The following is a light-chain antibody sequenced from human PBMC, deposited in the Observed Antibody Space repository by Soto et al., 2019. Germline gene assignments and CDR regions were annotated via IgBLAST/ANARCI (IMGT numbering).Light chain of an antibody. J-gene: IGKJ4*01. CDR2: AAS. CDR1: QSISSY. Sequence: DIQMTQSPSSLSASVGDRVTITCRASQSISSYLNWYQQKPGKAPKLLIYAASSLQSGFPSRFSGSGSGTDCTLTISSLQPEDFATYYCQQSYSTPRTFGGGTKVDIK. V-gene: IGKV1-39*01. CDR3: QQSYSTPRT.